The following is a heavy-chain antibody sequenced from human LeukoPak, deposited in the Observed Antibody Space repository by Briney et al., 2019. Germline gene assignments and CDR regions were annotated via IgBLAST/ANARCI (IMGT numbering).Heavy chain of an antibody. CDR1: GFTFSSYS. Sequence: PGGSLSLSCAASGFTFSSYSMNWVRQAPGKGLEWVSSISNSSSYIYYADPVKGRFTIFRDNAKNSLYLQMNSLRAEDTAVYYCARDGGYCSSTSCYYGIDYWGQGTLVTVSS. D-gene: IGHD2-2*01. CDR2: ISNSSSYI. CDR3: ARDGGYCSSTSCYYGIDY. V-gene: IGHV3-21*01. J-gene: IGHJ4*02.